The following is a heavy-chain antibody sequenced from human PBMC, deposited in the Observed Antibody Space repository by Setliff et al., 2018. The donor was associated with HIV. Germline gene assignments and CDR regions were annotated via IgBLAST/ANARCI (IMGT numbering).Heavy chain of an antibody. CDR3: AAAEGQGPWYFFDN. V-gene: IGHV4-39*01. J-gene: IGHJ4*02. CDR1: GASISSPIYY. CDR2: IYYNGNT. D-gene: IGHD6-13*01. Sequence: TSETLSLTCSVSGASISSPIYYWGWIRQAPGKGLEWIGNIYYNGNTNYKPSLERRLTISVDTSKSQFSLSLSSVTATDTALYFCAAAEGQGPWYFFDNWGQGTQVTVSS.